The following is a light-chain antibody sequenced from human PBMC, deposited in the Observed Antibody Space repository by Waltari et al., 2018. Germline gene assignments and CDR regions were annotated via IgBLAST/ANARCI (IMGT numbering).Light chain of an antibody. CDR3: ASWDDSLNGVV. V-gene: IGLV1-36*01. Sequence: QSVLTQPPSVSEAPRQRVTISCSGSSSNIGNNAVNWVQQLPGKAPKLLIFYDDLLPSGVSDRFSGSKSGTSASLAISGLQSEDEADDYCASWDDSLNGVVFGGGTKLTVL. CDR2: YDD. J-gene: IGLJ2*01. CDR1: SSNIGNNA.